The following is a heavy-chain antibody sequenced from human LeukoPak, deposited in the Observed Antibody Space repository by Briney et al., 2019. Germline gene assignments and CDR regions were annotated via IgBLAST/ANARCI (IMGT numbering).Heavy chain of an antibody. CDR1: GFTFSDYT. Sequence: GGSLRLSCAAPGFTFSDYTIHWVRQAPGKRLQSVSAITSNGAYTHYADSVKGRFTISRDNSRNAVFLQMGGLRIEDMAVYYCARVKMGATVSDYYYYYMDVWGKGTTVTVSS. V-gene: IGHV3-64*02. J-gene: IGHJ6*03. CDR2: ITSNGAYT. D-gene: IGHD1-26*01. CDR3: ARVKMGATVSDYYYYYMDV.